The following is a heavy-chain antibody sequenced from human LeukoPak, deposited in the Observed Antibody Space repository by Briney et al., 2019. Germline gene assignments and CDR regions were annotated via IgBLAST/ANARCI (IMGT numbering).Heavy chain of an antibody. CDR2: VYHSGST. J-gene: IGHJ4*02. Sequence: SETLSLTCAVSGGSISSGGYSWSWIRQPPGKGLEWIGYVYHSGSTYYNPSLKSRVTISVDRSKNQFSLKLSSVTAADTAVYYCARGHDRSFDYWGQGTLVTVSS. V-gene: IGHV4-30-2*01. CDR1: GGSISSGGYS. D-gene: IGHD1-14*01. CDR3: ARGHDRSFDY.